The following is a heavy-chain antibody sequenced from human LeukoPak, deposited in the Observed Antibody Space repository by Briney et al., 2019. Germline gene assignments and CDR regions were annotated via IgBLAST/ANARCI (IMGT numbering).Heavy chain of an antibody. V-gene: IGHV3-30*02. J-gene: IGHJ6*03. Sequence: PGGSLRLSCAAPGFTFSNYGMHWVRQAPGKGLDWVAFIHSDGSNKYYADSVKGRFTISRDDSKNTLYPQMNSLRAEDTAVYYCAKAASKRTDYGDYAFYYYMDVWGRGTTVTISS. CDR2: IHSDGSNK. CDR1: GFTFSNYG. D-gene: IGHD4-17*01. CDR3: AKAASKRTDYGDYAFYYYMDV.